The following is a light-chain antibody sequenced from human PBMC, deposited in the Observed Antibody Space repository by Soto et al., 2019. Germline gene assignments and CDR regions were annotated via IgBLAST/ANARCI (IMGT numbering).Light chain of an antibody. CDR2: DVT. J-gene: IGLJ3*02. CDR3: SSYTSTSIWV. Sequence: QSALTQPASVSGSPGQSITISCTGTSSDIGGHNHVSWYQQHPGKTPKLMIYDVTKRPSGVSNRFSGSKSGNTASLTISGLQAEDEADYYRSSYTSTSIWVFGGGTKLTVL. CDR1: SSDIGGHNH. V-gene: IGLV2-14*03.